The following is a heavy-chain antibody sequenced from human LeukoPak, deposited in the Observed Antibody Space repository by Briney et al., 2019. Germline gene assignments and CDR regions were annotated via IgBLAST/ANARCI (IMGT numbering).Heavy chain of an antibody. J-gene: IGHJ4*02. Sequence: SETLSLTCAVYGGSFSGYYWSWIRQPPGKGLEWIGEINHSGSTYYNPSLKSRVTISVDTSKNQFSLKLSSVTAADTAVYYCARVSYGPPTDYWGQGTLVTVSS. CDR2: INHSGST. CDR3: ARVSYGPPTDY. V-gene: IGHV4-34*01. CDR1: GGSFSGYY. D-gene: IGHD5-18*01.